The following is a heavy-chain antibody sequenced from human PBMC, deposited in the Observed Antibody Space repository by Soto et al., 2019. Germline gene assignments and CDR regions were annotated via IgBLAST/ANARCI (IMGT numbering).Heavy chain of an antibody. D-gene: IGHD5-12*01. Sequence: PSETLSLTCTVSGASISSYYWSWIRQPPGKGLEWIGYVHYSGSTNYSPSLKSRVSTSVDTSKNQFSLKLSSVTAADTAVYYCARGMSGYDEGNYYYYMDVWGKGTTVTVSS. CDR3: ARGMSGYDEGNYYYYMDV. CDR1: GASISSYY. J-gene: IGHJ6*03. V-gene: IGHV4-59*01. CDR2: VHYSGST.